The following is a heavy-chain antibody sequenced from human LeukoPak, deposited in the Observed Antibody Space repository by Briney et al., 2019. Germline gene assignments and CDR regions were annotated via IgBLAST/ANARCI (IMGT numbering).Heavy chain of an antibody. CDR1: GFTFSNYA. V-gene: IGHV3-23*01. CDR3: AKVYPYYYGSGTYYKYFDY. J-gene: IGHJ4*02. D-gene: IGHD3-10*01. Sequence: GGSLRLSCVVSGFTFSNYAMSWVRQAPGKGLEWVSTINYSGGSTYYADSVKGRFTVSRDNSKNTLYLQMNSLRAEDTALYYCAKVYPYYYGSGTYYKYFDYWGQGTLVTVSS. CDR2: INYSGGST.